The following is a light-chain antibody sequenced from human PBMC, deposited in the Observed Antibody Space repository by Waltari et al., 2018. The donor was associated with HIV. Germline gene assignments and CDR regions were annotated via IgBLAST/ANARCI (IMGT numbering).Light chain of an antibody. V-gene: IGKV1-9*01. CDR1: QDLGRY. J-gene: IGKJ2*01. Sequence: DIQLAQSPSFISASVRDRVPITCRVSQDLGRYLAWYQQVPGRAPKLLLYDVSTLQTGVPSRFDGNGSGTEFTLTITRLQPEDTATYYCQQLNSDPYTFGQGTKVEV. CDR3: QQLNSDPYT. CDR2: DVS.